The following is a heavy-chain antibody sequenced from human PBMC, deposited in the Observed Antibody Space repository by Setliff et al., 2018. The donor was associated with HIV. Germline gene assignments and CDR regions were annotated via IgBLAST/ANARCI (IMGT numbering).Heavy chain of an antibody. CDR1: GGTFSNYG. J-gene: IGHJ4*02. CDR2: IIPISGTA. Sequence: SVKVSCKASGGTFSNYGMSWVRQAPGQGLEWMGGIIPISGTANYAQKFQGRVTTTTDESTSTAYMELSGLRSEDTAVYYCARDFGEYSSSDQDYWGQGTLVTVSS. D-gene: IGHD6-6*01. CDR3: ARDFGEYSSSDQDY. V-gene: IGHV1-69*05.